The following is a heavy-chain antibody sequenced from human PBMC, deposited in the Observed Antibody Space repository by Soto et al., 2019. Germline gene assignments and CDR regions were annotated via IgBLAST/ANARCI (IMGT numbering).Heavy chain of an antibody. J-gene: IGHJ5*02. CDR1: GGSISSYY. CDR3: ARGLRYFDWLFRFDP. V-gene: IGHV4-59*01. CDR2: IYYSGST. Sequence: PSETLSLTCTVSGGSISSYYWSWIRQPPGKGLEWIGYIYYSGSTNYNPSLKSRVTISVDTSKNQFSLKLSSVTAADTAVYYCARGLRYFDWLFRFDPWGQGTLVTV. D-gene: IGHD3-9*01.